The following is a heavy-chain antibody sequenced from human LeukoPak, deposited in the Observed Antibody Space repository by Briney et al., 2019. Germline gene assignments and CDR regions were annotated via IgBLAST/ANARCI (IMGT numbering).Heavy chain of an antibody. CDR1: GFTFSSYW. CDR3: AKADSSSPQAFDY. Sequence: GGSLRLSCAASGFTFSSYWMHWVRQAPGKGLVWVSRINSDGSSTSYADSVKGRFTISRDNAKNTLYLQMNSLRAEDTAVYYCAKADSSSPQAFDYWGQGTLVTVSS. CDR2: INSDGSST. V-gene: IGHV3-74*01. D-gene: IGHD6-6*01. J-gene: IGHJ4*02.